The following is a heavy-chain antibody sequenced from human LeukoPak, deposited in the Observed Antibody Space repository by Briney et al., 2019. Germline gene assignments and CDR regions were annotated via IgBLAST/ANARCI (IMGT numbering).Heavy chain of an antibody. CDR2: IRYDGSNK. J-gene: IGHJ4*02. Sequence: GGSLRLSRAASGFTFSSYGMHWVRQAPGKGLEWVAFIRYDGSNKYYADSVKGRFTISRDNSKNTLYLQMNSLRAEDTAVYYCAKDSGIAAAGRIGGLDYWGQGTLVTVSS. CDR1: GFTFSSYG. D-gene: IGHD6-13*01. CDR3: AKDSGIAAAGRIGGLDY. V-gene: IGHV3-30*02.